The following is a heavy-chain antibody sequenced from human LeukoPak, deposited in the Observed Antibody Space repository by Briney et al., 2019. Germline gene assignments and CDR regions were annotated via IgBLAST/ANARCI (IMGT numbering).Heavy chain of an antibody. CDR3: ARVGVRSYCSSTSCYNTNYYFDY. CDR2: IIPIFGTA. Sequence: ASVKVSCKASGGTFSSYAISWVRQAPGQGLEWMGGIIPIFGTATYAQKFQGRVTITTDESTSTAYMELSSLRSEDTAVYYCARVGVRSYCSSTSCYNTNYYFDYWGQGTLVTVSS. J-gene: IGHJ4*02. CDR1: GGTFSSYA. V-gene: IGHV1-69*05. D-gene: IGHD2-2*02.